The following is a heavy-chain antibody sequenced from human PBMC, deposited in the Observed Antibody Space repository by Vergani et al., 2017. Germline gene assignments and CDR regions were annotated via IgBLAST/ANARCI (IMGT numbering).Heavy chain of an antibody. J-gene: IGHJ5*02. CDR2: INHSGST. D-gene: IGHD1-26*01. CDR1: GGSISSGSYY. Sequence: QVQLQESGPGLVKPSQTLSLTCTVSGGSISSGSYYWSWIRQPPGKGLEWIGEINHSGSTNYNPSLKSRVTISVDTSKNQFSLKLSSVTAADTAVYYCARSSWWELRKAFDPWGQGTLVTVSS. V-gene: IGHV4-39*07. CDR3: ARSSWWELRKAFDP.